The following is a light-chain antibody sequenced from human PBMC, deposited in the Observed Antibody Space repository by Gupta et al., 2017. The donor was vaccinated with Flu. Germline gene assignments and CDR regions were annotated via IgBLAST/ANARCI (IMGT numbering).Light chain of an antibody. J-gene: IGLJ3*02. Sequence: QSVLPQPPSVSGAPRPRVTIPCTGSSSNIGAGYDVHWYQQLPGTAPKVLIYGSSNRPSGVPDRFFGSKSGISASLAITGLQAEDEADYYCQSYDTSLSGWVFGGGTKVTAL. CDR2: GSS. CDR3: QSYDTSLSGWV. V-gene: IGLV1-40*01. CDR1: SSNIGAGYD.